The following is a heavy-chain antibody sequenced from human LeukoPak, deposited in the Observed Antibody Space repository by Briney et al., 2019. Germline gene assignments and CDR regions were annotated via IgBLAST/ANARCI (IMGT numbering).Heavy chain of an antibody. CDR2: IYTSGST. D-gene: IGHD2-2*01. J-gene: IGHJ4*02. Sequence: SETLSLTCTVSGGSISSYYWSWIRQPAGKGLERIGRIYTSGSTNYNPSLKSRVTMSVDTSKNQFSLKLSSVTAADTAVYYCARSDPVVPAAIGVYWGQGTLVTVSS. CDR3: ARSDPVVPAAIGVY. V-gene: IGHV4-4*07. CDR1: GGSISSYY.